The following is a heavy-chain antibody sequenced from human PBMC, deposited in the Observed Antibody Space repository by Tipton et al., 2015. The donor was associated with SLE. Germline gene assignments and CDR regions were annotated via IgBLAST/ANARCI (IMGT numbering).Heavy chain of an antibody. J-gene: IGHJ3*02. V-gene: IGHV4-59*01. CDR1: GGSISSYY. Sequence: TLSLTCTVSGGSISSYYWSWIRQPPGKGLEWIGYIYYSGSTNYNPSLKSRVTISVDTSKNQFSLKLSSVTAADTAVYYCARSRGFWSGYADAFDIWGQGTMVTASS. D-gene: IGHD3-3*01. CDR3: ARSRGFWSGYADAFDI. CDR2: IYYSGST.